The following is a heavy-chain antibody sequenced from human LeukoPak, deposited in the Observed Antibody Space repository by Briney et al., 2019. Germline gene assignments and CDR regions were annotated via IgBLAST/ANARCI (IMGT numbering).Heavy chain of an antibody. D-gene: IGHD3-22*01. Sequence: SGGSLRLSCAASGFTFRSYWMHWVRQAPGKGLVWVSRINIDGSSGSYADSVEGRFTISRDNAKNTLYLRMNSLRAEDTALYYCAKAKLGTYYYDSSGLGGAYGMDVWGQGTTVTVSS. CDR2: INIDGSSG. CDR3: AKAKLGTYYYDSSGLGGAYGMDV. CDR1: GFTFRSYW. J-gene: IGHJ6*02. V-gene: IGHV3-74*01.